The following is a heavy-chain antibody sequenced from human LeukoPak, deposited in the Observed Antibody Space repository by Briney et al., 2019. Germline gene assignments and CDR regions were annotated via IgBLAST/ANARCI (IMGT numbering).Heavy chain of an antibody. Sequence: GGSLRLSCAASGFTFSSYSMNWVRQAPGKGLEWVSAISGSGGSTYYADSVKGRFTISRDNSKNTLYLQMNSLRAEDTAVYYCAKDFQWLGTFDYWGQGTLVTVSS. D-gene: IGHD6-19*01. CDR1: GFTFSSYS. J-gene: IGHJ4*02. CDR2: ISGSGGST. CDR3: AKDFQWLGTFDY. V-gene: IGHV3-23*01.